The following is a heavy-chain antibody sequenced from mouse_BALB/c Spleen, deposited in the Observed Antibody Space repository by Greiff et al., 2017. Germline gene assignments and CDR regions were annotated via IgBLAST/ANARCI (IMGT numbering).Heavy chain of an antibody. CDR1: GYSFTGYY. CDR3: ARSGGSWFAY. D-gene: IGHD3-1*01. V-gene: IGHV1-31*01. Sequence: VQLQQSGPELVKPGASVKISCKASGYSFTGYYMHWVKQSHVKSLEWIGRINPYNGATSYNQNFKDKASLTVDKSSSTAYMELHSLTSEDSAVYYCARSGGSWFAYWGQGTLVTVSA. J-gene: IGHJ3*01. CDR2: INPYNGAT.